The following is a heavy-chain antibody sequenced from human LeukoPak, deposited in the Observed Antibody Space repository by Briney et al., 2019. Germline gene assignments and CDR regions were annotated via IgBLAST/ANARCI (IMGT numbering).Heavy chain of an antibody. D-gene: IGHD3-22*01. CDR3: ADHYYDSSGYYEYFDY. CDR1: GGTFSSYT. Sequence: SVKVSCKASGGTFSSYTISWVRQAPGQGLEWMGRIIPILGIANYAQKFQGRVTITADKSASTAYMELSSLRSEDTAVYYCADHYYDSSGYYEYFDYWGQGTLVTVSS. J-gene: IGHJ4*02. V-gene: IGHV1-69*02. CDR2: IIPILGIA.